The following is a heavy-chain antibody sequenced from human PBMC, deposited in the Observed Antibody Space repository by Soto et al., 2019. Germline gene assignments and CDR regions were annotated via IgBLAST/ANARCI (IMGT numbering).Heavy chain of an antibody. CDR1: GFTFSSYG. V-gene: IGHV3-33*01. J-gene: IGHJ6*02. D-gene: IGHD5-18*01. CDR3: ARDHVGVYSYVWMDYYYGMDV. Sequence: PGGSLRLSCAASGFTFSSYGMHWVRQAPGKGLEWVAVIWYDGSNKYYADSVKGRFTISRDNSKNTLYLQMNSLRAEDTAVYYCARDHVGVYSYVWMDYYYGMDVWGQGTTVTVSS. CDR2: IWYDGSNK.